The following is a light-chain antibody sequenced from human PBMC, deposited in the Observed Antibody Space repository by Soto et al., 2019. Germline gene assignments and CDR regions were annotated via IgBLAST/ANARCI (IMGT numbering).Light chain of an antibody. V-gene: IGKV3-15*01. CDR1: QSVTSN. CDR3: QQYNYWPRS. CDR2: GAS. Sequence: EIVMTQSPSTRSVSPLERSTLACMASQSVTSNLALYQQKPVQAPRLLIYGASTRATGIPARFSGSGSGTEFTLPISSLQSEDFAVYYCQQYNYWPRSFGQGTKVDIK. J-gene: IGKJ1*01.